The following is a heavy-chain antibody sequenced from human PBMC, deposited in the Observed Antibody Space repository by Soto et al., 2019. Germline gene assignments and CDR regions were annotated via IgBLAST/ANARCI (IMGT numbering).Heavy chain of an antibody. J-gene: IGHJ4*02. V-gene: IGHV3-30*04. Sequence: QVQLVESGGGMVQPGTSLRLSCAANRFTFNSRSKQWVRQRPDKGLEWVAVISHDGRVTFYADFVKGRFTVSRDNSKNTIYLQVYSLRAEDTAVYYCAREPYGDSQYFDYWGQGTLVTVSS. D-gene: IGHD2-21*02. CDR2: ISHDGRVT. CDR1: RFTFNSRS. CDR3: AREPYGDSQYFDY.